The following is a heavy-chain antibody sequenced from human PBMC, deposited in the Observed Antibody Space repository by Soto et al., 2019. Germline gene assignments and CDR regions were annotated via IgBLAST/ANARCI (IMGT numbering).Heavy chain of an antibody. Sequence: QVQLVESGGGVVQPGRSLRLSCAASGFTFSSYGMHWVRQAPGKGLEWVAVIWYDGSNKYYADSVKGRFTISRDNSKNTLYLPMNSLRAEDKAVYYRARKAYCGCDCPTGGFDLRGQGTLVTVSS. CDR1: GFTFSSYG. V-gene: IGHV3-33*01. CDR2: IWYDGSNK. CDR3: ARKAYCGCDCPTGGFDL. D-gene: IGHD2-21*01. J-gene: IGHJ4*02.